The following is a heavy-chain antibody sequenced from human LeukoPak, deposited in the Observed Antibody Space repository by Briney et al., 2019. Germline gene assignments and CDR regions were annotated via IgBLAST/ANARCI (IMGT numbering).Heavy chain of an antibody. V-gene: IGHV4-39*07. CDR2: IYSSGTT. J-gene: IGHJ4*02. D-gene: IGHD3-22*01. CDR3: ATYYESSGYRFDY. Sequence: ASETLSLTCAVSGASIRNTSFYWGWIRQPPGKGLQWIASIYSSGTTYYNPSIKSRITLFVDTSKNQVSLKLRSVTAADTAVYYCATYYESSGYRFDYWGQGALVTVSS. CDR1: GASIRNTSFY.